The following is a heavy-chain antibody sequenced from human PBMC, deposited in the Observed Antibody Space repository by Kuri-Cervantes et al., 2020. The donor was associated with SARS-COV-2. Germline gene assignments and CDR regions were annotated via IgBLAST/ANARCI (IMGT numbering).Heavy chain of an antibody. CDR2: INPSGGST. D-gene: IGHD3-3*01. Sequence: ASVKVSCKASGYTFTSYYTHWVRQAPGQGLEWMGIINPSGGSTSYAQKFQGRVTMTRDTSTSTVYMELSSLRSEDTAVYYCARGPLGSYDFWSGYYHNYDYWGQGTLVTVSS. CDR3: ARGPLGSYDFWSGYYHNYDY. CDR1: GYTFTSYY. V-gene: IGHV1-46*01. J-gene: IGHJ4*02.